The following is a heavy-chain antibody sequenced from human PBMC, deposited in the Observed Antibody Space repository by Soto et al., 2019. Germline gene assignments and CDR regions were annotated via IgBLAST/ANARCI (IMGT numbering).Heavy chain of an antibody. CDR2: ISGSGGST. J-gene: IGHJ5*02. Sequence: EVQLLESGGGLVQPGGSLRLSCAASGFTFSSYAMSWVRQVPGKGLEWVSAISGSGGSTYYADSVKGRFTITRDNSKNTLYRQKNSLRAEDTAVYYCANLYIAVTERWFDPWGQGPLVTVSS. CDR3: ANLYIAVTERWFDP. CDR1: GFTFSSYA. V-gene: IGHV3-23*01. D-gene: IGHD6-19*01.